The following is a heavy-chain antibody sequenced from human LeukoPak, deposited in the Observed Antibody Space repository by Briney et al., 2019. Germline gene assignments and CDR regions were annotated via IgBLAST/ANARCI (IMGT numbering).Heavy chain of an antibody. CDR3: ARSRDTAMITDY. CDR2: ISAYNGNT. J-gene: IGHJ4*02. V-gene: IGHV1-18*04. CDR1: GYTFTTYY. D-gene: IGHD5-18*01. Sequence: ASVKVSCKASGYTFTTYYVHWVRQAPGQGLEWMGWISAYNGNTNYAQRLQGRVTMTTDTSTSTAYMELRSLRSDDTAVYYCARSRDTAMITDYWGQGTLVTVSS.